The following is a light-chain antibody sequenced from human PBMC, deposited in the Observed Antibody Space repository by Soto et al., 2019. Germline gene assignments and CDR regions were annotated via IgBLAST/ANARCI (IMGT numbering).Light chain of an antibody. CDR2: EVS. J-gene: IGLJ2*01. V-gene: IGLV2-18*02. CDR1: SSDVGSYNR. CDR3: SSYTSNSTARV. Sequence: QSVLTQPPSVSGSPGQSVTISCTGTSSDVGSYNRVSWYQQPPGTAPKLMIYEVSNRPSGVPDRFSGSKSGNTASLTISGLQAEDEADYYCSSYTSNSTARVFGGGTKLTVL.